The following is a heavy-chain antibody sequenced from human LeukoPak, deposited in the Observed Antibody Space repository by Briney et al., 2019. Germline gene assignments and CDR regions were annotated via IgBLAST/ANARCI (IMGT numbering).Heavy chain of an antibody. V-gene: IGHV3-7*01. CDR3: TRVFVGDEYSSSGY. J-gene: IGHJ4*02. CDR1: GFTFSSYL. CDR2: IKQDGSEK. Sequence: PGGSLRLSCAASGFTFSSYLMSSVRQAPGKGLEWVANIKQDGSEKYYVDSVKGRFTISRDNAKNSLYLQMNSLRAEDTAVYYCTRVFVGDEYSSSGYWGQGTLVTVSS. D-gene: IGHD6-13*01.